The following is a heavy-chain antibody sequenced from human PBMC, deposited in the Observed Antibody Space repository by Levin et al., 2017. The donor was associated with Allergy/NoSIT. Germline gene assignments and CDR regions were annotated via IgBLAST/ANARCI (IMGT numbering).Heavy chain of an antibody. CDR3: ARDRGCSSTSCYLTNSYYYYYGMDV. CDR1: GGTFSSYA. J-gene: IGHJ6*02. V-gene: IGHV1-69*13. CDR2: IIPIFGTA. Sequence: ASVKVSCKASGGTFSSYAISWVRQAPGQGLEWMGGIIPIFGTANYAQKFQGRVTITADESTSTAYMELSSLRSEDTAVYYCARDRGCSSTSCYLTNSYYYYYGMDVWGQGTTVTVSS. D-gene: IGHD2-2*01.